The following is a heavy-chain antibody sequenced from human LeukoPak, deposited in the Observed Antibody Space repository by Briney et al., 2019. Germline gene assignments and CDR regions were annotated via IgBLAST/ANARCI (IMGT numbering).Heavy chain of an antibody. D-gene: IGHD5-18*01. CDR1: GGSISSYY. J-gene: IGHJ6*03. CDR2: IYYSGST. CDR3: ARAGGYSSYYYYYMDV. V-gene: IGHV4-59*01. Sequence: SETLSLTCTVSGGSISSYYWSWIRQPPGKGLEWIGYIYYSGSTNYNPSLKSRVTISVDTSKNQFSLKMSSMTAADTAVYYCARAGGYSSYYYYYMDVWGKGTTVTVSS.